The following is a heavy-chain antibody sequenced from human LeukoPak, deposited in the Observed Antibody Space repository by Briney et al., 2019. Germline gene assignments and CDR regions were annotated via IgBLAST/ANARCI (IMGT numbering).Heavy chain of an antibody. CDR3: ARGSPLVELVPTEIDY. CDR1: GITFSSYW. Sequence: SGGSLRLSCAASGITFSSYWMSWVRQAPGKGLEWVSYISGRGNTIYYADSVKGRFTISRDNAKNSLYLQMGSLRAEDMAVYYCARGSPLVELVPTEIDYWGQGTLVTVSS. V-gene: IGHV3-48*01. CDR2: ISGRGNTI. D-gene: IGHD1-7*01. J-gene: IGHJ4*02.